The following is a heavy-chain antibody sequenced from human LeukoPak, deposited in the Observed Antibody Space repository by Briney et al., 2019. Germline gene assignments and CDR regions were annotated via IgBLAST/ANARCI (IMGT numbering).Heavy chain of an antibody. J-gene: IGHJ4*02. CDR1: GGSFSGYY. V-gene: IGHV4-34*01. CDR2: INHSGST. Sequence: SETLSLTCAVYGGSFSGYYWSWIRQPPGKGLEWIGEINHSGSTNYNPSLKSRVTTSVDTSKNQFSLKLSSVTAADTAVYYCAREAGCGGDCYRPAQGYYFDYWGQGTLVTVSS. D-gene: IGHD2-21*02. CDR3: AREAGCGGDCYRPAQGYYFDY.